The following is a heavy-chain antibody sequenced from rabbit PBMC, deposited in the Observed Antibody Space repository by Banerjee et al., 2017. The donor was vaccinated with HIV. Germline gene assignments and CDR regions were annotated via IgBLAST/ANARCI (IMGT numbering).Heavy chain of an antibody. CDR3: ARDLAGVIGWNFNL. V-gene: IGHV1S45*01. CDR2: ISGGSSGST. Sequence: QEQLEESGGGLVQPEGSLTLTCTASGFDFSRNTMCWVRQAPGKGLEWIACISGGSSGSTYYASWAKGRFTISKTSSTTVTLQMTSLTAADTATYFCARDLAGVIGWNFNLWGPGTLVTVS. CDR1: GFDFSRNT. D-gene: IGHD4-1*01. J-gene: IGHJ4*01.